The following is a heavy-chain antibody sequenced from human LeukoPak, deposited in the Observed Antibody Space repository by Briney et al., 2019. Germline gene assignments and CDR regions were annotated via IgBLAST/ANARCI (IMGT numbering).Heavy chain of an antibody. CDR1: GGPINNYY. Sequence: SETLSLTCTVSGGPINNYYWSWIRQPPGKGLEWIGCLYYSGSTSYSPSLKSRVSISVDTSKNQFSLKLSSVTAADTAVYYCARHGGSYSYDYWGQGTLVTVSS. CDR2: LYYSGST. D-gene: IGHD1-26*01. V-gene: IGHV4-59*08. J-gene: IGHJ4*02. CDR3: ARHGGSYSYDY.